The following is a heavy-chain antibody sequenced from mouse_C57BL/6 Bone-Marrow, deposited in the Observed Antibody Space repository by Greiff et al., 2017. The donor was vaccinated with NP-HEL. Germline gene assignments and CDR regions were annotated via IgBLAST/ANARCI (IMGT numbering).Heavy chain of an antibody. CDR3: AIEGPSTGTAWFAY. CDR1: GFTFSSYG. CDR2: ISSGGSYT. V-gene: IGHV5-6*02. J-gene: IGHJ3*01. Sequence: DVKLVESGGDLVKPGGSLKLSCAASGFTFSSYGMSWVRQTPDKRLEWVATISSGGSYTYYPDSVKGRFTISRDNAKNTLDLQMSSVKSEDTAMYYCAIEGPSTGTAWFAYWGQGTLVTVSA. D-gene: IGHD4-1*02.